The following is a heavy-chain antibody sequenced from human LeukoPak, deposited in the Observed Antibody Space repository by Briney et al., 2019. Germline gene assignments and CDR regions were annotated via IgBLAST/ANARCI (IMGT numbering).Heavy chain of an antibody. CDR1: GLTFSTYW. Sequence: PGGSLRLSCEVSGLTFSTYWITWVRQAPGKGLEWVASINQNGREKYYVVSVKGRFTISRDNAKDSLYLQMNSLRDEDTAVYYCARSLGDDWGQGTLVTVSS. J-gene: IGHJ4*02. CDR3: ARSLGDD. CDR2: INQNGREK. D-gene: IGHD3-16*01. V-gene: IGHV3-7*01.